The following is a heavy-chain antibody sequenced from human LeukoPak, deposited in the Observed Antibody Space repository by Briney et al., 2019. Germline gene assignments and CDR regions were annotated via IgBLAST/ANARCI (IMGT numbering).Heavy chain of an antibody. D-gene: IGHD7-27*01. Sequence: SETLSLTCSVSGDFITAYYWSWIRQPPGKGLEWIGYVYYTGSTEYNPSLRSRVTISLEMSKHQFSLNLTSVTAADTAVCYCASNTGTVFDYWGQGALVTVSS. CDR2: VYYTGST. CDR3: ASNTGTVFDY. V-gene: IGHV4-59*01. CDR1: GDFITAYY. J-gene: IGHJ4*02.